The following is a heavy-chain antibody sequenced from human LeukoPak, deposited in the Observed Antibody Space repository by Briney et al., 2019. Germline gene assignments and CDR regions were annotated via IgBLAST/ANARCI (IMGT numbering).Heavy chain of an antibody. CDR1: GDSVSNNNAA. V-gene: IGHV6-1*01. D-gene: IGHD5-12*01. J-gene: IGHJ6*02. CDR3: SRYRNWRLRYGDV. Sequence: SQTLSLTCAISGDSVSNNNAAWNWIRQSPSRGLEWLGRTYYRSQWYNEYAVSVRSRIIINPDASKNQFSLQLNSVTPEDTAVYFCSRYRNWRLRYGDVWGQGTTVTVSS. CDR2: TYYRSQWYN.